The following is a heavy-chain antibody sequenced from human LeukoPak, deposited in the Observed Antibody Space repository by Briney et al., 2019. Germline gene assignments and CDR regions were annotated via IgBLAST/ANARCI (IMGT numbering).Heavy chain of an antibody. J-gene: IGHJ6*03. CDR2: ISRNSGSI. CDR1: GFTFDDYS. Sequence: RLSCAASGFTFDDYSMHWVRQAPGKGLEWVSGISRNSGSIGYADSVKGRFTISRDNAKNSLYLEVNSLRSEDPALYYCSRRGYSGYGPYYYYYYIDVWGKAATVTVSS. V-gene: IGHV3-9*01. CDR3: SRRGYSGYGPYYYYYYIDV. D-gene: IGHD5-12*01.